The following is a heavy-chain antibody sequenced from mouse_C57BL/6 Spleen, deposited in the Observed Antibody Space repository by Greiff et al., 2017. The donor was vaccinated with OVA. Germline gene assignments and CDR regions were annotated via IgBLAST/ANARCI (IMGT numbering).Heavy chain of an antibody. V-gene: IGHV1-81*01. CDR2: IYPRSGNT. CDR3: ARTMTTVGARYVDV. CDR1: GYTFTSYG. Sequence: QVQLQQSGAELARPGASVTLSCKASGYTFTSYGISWVKQSTGQGFEWIGEIYPRSGNTYYNEKFKGKATLTADKSSSTAYMELRSLTSEDSAVYFCARTMTTVGARYVDVWGTGTTVTVSS. D-gene: IGHD1-1*01. J-gene: IGHJ1*03.